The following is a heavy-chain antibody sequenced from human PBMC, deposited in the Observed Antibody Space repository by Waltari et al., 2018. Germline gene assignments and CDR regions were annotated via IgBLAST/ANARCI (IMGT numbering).Heavy chain of an antibody. Sequence: QVQLVQSGAEVKTPGASVKVSCKASGYTFTSYGISWVRQAPGQGLEWMGWISAYNGNTNYAQKLQGRVTMTTDTSTSTAYMELRSLRSDDTAVYYCARVPYYDYVWGSYRLGDYWGQGTLVTVSS. J-gene: IGHJ4*02. CDR2: ISAYNGNT. CDR3: ARVPYYDYVWGSYRLGDY. D-gene: IGHD3-16*02. CDR1: GYTFTSYG. V-gene: IGHV1-18*01.